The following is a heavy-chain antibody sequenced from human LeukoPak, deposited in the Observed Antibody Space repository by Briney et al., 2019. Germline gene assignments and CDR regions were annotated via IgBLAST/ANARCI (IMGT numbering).Heavy chain of an antibody. CDR2: ISSSSSYI. D-gene: IGHD1-26*01. Sequence: PGGSLRPSCAASGFTFSSYSMNWVRQAPGKGLEWVSSISSSSSYIYYADSVKGRFTISRDNAKNSLYLQMNSLRAEDTAVYYCARGRVGATDYWFDPWGQGTLVTVSS. CDR1: GFTFSSYS. CDR3: ARGRVGATDYWFDP. V-gene: IGHV3-21*01. J-gene: IGHJ5*02.